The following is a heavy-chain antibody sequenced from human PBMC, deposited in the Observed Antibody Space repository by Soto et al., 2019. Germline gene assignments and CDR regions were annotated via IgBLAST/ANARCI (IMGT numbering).Heavy chain of an antibody. CDR2: IIPIFGTA. D-gene: IGHD6-19*01. J-gene: IGHJ6*02. CDR1: GGTFSSYA. Sequence: GASVKVSCKASGGTFSSYAISWVRQAPGQGLEWMGGIIPIFGTANYAQKFQGRVTITADESTSTAYMELSSLRSEDTAVYYCARSNQWPHHFDYYYYYGMDVWGQGTTVTVSS. V-gene: IGHV1-69*13. CDR3: ARSNQWPHHFDYYYYYGMDV.